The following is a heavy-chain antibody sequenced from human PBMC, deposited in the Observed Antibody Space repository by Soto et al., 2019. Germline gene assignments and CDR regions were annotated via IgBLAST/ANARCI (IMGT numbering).Heavy chain of an antibody. J-gene: IGHJ4*02. CDR3: GINFPASCAAFTTHLIPKDY. CDR1: GFTFSNYA. Sequence: EVQLSQSGGGLVQPGGSLRLSCAASGFTFSNYAINWVRQPPGRGLEWVSLIIAGGDRPHYADSVKGRFTVSRDNPKSTLFLQMSGLIAADTAIYHCGINFPASCAAFTTHLIPKDYGGQGTLVTVSS. CDR2: IIAGGDRP. V-gene: IGHV3-23*01. D-gene: IGHD3-22*01.